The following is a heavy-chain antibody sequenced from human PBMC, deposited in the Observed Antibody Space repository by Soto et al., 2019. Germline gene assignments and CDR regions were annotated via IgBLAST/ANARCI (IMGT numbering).Heavy chain of an antibody. CDR2: ISWDGGST. D-gene: IGHD4-17*01. Sequence: GGSLRLSCAASGFTFDDYTMHWVRQAPGKGLEWVSLISWDGGSTYYADSVKGRFTISRDNSKNSLYLQMNSLRTEDTALYYCAKDHADGDTLFDYWGQGTLVTVSS. J-gene: IGHJ4*02. CDR1: GFTFDDYT. V-gene: IGHV3-43*01. CDR3: AKDHADGDTLFDY.